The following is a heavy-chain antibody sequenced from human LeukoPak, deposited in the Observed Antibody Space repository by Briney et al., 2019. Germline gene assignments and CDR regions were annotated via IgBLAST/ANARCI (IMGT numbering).Heavy chain of an antibody. Sequence: PGGSLRLSCAASGCTFSSYGMHWVRQAPGKGLQWVAVIWFDGSNKYYADSVKGRFTISRDNSKNTLYLQMNSLRVEDKAVYYCVRAWDGTGWYPGALDYWGQGTLVTVSS. CDR1: GCTFSSYG. CDR3: VRAWDGTGWYPGALDY. CDR2: IWFDGSNK. D-gene: IGHD6-19*01. V-gene: IGHV3-33*01. J-gene: IGHJ4*02.